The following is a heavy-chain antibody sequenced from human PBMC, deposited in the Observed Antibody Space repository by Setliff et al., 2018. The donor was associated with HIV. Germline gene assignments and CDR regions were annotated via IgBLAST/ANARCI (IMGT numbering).Heavy chain of an antibody. J-gene: IGHJ4*02. Sequence: PGESLKISCQGSGYTFANYWIGWVRQMPGKGLEWMGIIYPGDSDTRYSPSFQGQVTISADKSISTAYLQWSSLKASDTAMYYCARQTPPSYGDYSPSGYYFDYWGQGTLVTVSS. CDR2: IYPGDSDT. CDR1: GYTFANYW. D-gene: IGHD4-17*01. V-gene: IGHV5-51*01. CDR3: ARQTPPSYGDYSPSGYYFDY.